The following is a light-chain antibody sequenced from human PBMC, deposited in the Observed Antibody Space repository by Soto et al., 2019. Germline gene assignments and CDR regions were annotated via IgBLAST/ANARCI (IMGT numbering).Light chain of an antibody. Sequence: EIVLTQSPVTLSLSPGERATLSCKASHSVTNDYLAWYQQKPGQPPRLIIYDAVDRATGVPDRFIGSGSGTDFTLTISRLEPEDFAVYYCHQCARSPLTFGQGIKVEIK. V-gene: IGKV3-20*01. CDR2: DAV. CDR3: HQCARSPLT. CDR1: HSVTNDY. J-gene: IGKJ1*01.